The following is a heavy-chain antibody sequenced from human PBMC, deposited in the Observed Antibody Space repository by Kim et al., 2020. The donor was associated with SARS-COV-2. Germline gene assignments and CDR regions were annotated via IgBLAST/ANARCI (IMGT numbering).Heavy chain of an antibody. CDR2: ICTAADT. V-gene: IGHV3-23*01. D-gene: IGHD1-1*01. CDR3: ARKVPGTTPFDS. CDR1: GFTFSASA. J-gene: IGHJ4*02. Sequence: GGSLRLSCAASGFTFSASAMQWVRQALGDVLEWDSTICTAADTYYADSVKGQFTISRDNSKNTVFLVMNSLRAEDTAVYYCARKVPGTTPFDSWVQGNLVTVSS.